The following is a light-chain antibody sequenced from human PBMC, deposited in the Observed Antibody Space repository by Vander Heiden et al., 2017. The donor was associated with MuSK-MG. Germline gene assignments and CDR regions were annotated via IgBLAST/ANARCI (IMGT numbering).Light chain of an antibody. Sequence: ILMTHSPSSLSASVGERDTITRRASESIRRYLNLYPYTPGNATQLLIYATTSVQNGVPSRCSGSGSGTDITLTSTALRPEDVATYYWQYSISSYTFGPGTKVQIK. V-gene: IGKV1-39*01. J-gene: IGKJ2*01. CDR3: QYSISSYT. CDR2: ATT. CDR1: ESIRRY.